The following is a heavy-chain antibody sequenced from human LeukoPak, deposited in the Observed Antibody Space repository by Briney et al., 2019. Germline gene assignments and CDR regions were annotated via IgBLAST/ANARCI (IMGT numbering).Heavy chain of an antibody. CDR3: ARARPRYDSSGYYYLYYYYYGMDV. V-gene: IGHV4-34*01. D-gene: IGHD3-22*01. CDR1: GVSFSGYY. Sequence: SETLSLTCAVYGVSFSGYYWSWIRQPPGKGLEWIGEINHSGSTNYNPSLKSRVTISVDTSKNQFSLKLSSVTAADTAVYYCARARPRYDSSGYYYLYYYYYGMDVWGQGTTVTVSS. CDR2: INHSGST. J-gene: IGHJ6*02.